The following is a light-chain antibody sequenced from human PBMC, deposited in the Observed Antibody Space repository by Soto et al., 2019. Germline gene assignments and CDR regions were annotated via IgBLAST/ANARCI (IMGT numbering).Light chain of an antibody. CDR1: QSISSSY. J-gene: IGKJ1*01. CDR2: GAS. V-gene: IGKV3D-20*02. CDR3: QQHSHWPPWT. Sequence: EIVMTQSPATLSVSPGERATLSCRASQSISSSYLAWYQQRPGQAPRLLIYGASNRATGIPARFSGSGSGTDFTLTISSLEPEDFAVYYCQQHSHWPPWTFGQGTKVDIK.